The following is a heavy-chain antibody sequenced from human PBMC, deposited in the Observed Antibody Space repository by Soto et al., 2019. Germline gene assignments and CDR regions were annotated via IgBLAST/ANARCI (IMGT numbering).Heavy chain of an antibody. CDR1: GFTFSNYW. J-gene: IGHJ4*02. CDR2: INSDGSNT. D-gene: IGHD4-17*01. CDR3: ARGNPPDGAE. Sequence: EVQLVESGGGLVQPGGSLRLSCAASGFTFSNYWMHWVRQVPGKGLVWVSRINSDGSNTTYADSVKGRFTISRDNVKNTVYLQMNSLRAEDTAVYYCARGNPPDGAEGGQGTLLTVSS. V-gene: IGHV3-74*01.